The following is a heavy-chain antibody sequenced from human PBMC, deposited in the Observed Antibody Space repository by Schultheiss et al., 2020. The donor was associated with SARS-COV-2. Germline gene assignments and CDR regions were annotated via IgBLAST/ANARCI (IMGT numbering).Heavy chain of an antibody. V-gene: IGHV4-59*12. CDR2: IYYSGST. Sequence: SQTLSLTCTVSGGSISSYYWSWIRQPPGKGLEWIGYIYYSGSTNYNPSLKSRVTMSVDTSKNQFSLKLSSVTAADTAVYYCARDRFAIVGATKGFNWFDPWGQGTLVTVSS. J-gene: IGHJ5*02. CDR1: GGSISSYY. D-gene: IGHD1-26*01. CDR3: ARDRFAIVGATKGFNWFDP.